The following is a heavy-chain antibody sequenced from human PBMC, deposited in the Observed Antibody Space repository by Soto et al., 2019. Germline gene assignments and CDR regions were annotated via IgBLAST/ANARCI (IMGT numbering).Heavy chain of an antibody. V-gene: IGHV3-7*01. Sequence: GGSLRLSCAASGFTFSSYWMSWVRQAPGKGLEWVANIKQDGSEKYYVDSVKGRFTISRDNAKNSLYLQMNSLRAEDTAVYYCARDRAAGRANYYYYYMDVWGKGTTVTVSS. D-gene: IGHD6-13*01. CDR2: IKQDGSEK. CDR1: GFTFSSYW. J-gene: IGHJ6*03. CDR3: ARDRAAGRANYYYYYMDV.